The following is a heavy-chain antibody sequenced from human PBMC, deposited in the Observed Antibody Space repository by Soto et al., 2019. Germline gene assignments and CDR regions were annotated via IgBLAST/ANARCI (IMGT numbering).Heavy chain of an antibody. Sequence: SVKVTSKASRYALTSYASSSLRHSPEPGLEWMGWISAYNGNTNYAQKLQGRVTMTTDTSTSTAYMELRSLRSDVMDAYYCVRDVWSGAEVWVKGTTVIVTS. J-gene: IGHJ6*01. CDR1: RYALTSYA. CDR2: ISAYNGNT. D-gene: IGHD3-3*01. V-gene: IGHV1-18*03. CDR3: VRDVWSGAEV.